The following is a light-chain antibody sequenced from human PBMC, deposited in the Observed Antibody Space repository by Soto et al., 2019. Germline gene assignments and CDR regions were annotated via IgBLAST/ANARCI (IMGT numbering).Light chain of an antibody. J-gene: IGKJ4*01. CDR3: QQSYSTPPA. CDR2: AAS. CDR1: ENIKNW. V-gene: IGKV1-39*01. Sequence: DVQMTQSPSTLAASVGDRVTITCRASENIKNWLAWYQQKPGKAPNLLIYAASSLQSGVPSRFSGSGSGTDFTLTISSLQPEDFATYYCQQSYSTPPAFGGGTKVEIK.